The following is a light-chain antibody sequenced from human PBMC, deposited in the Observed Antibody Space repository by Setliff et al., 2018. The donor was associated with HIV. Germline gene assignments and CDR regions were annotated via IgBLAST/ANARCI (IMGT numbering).Light chain of an antibody. J-gene: IGLJ1*01. CDR1: NIASKS. V-gene: IGLV3-21*03. Sequence: SYELTQPPSVSVAPGKTARITCGGNNIASKSVHWYQRKPGQAPLMVVYDASDRPSGIPDRFSGSKSGNTATLTISRVDAGDEADYYCQVWDNNSDHYVFGTGTKV. CDR3: QVWDNNSDHYV. CDR2: DAS.